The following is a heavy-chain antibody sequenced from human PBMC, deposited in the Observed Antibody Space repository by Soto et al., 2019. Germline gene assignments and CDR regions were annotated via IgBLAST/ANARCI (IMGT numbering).Heavy chain of an antibody. CDR3: AQDLHWYGMDV. CDR1: GFTFGNYF. CDR2: ISSNGGRT. D-gene: IGHD1-1*01. J-gene: IGHJ6*01. Sequence: EVQLLESGGGLVQPGESLRLSCAASGFTFGNYFMNWVRQAPGKGLEWVSDISSNGGRTHYADSVRGRFTISRDNSRNTLYLQMSSVRAEDTALYFGAQDLHWYGMDVWGQGTTVTVSS. V-gene: IGHV3-23*01.